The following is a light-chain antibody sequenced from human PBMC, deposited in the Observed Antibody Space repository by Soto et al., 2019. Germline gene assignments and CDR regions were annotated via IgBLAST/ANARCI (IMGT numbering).Light chain of an antibody. V-gene: IGKV3-20*01. J-gene: IGKJ4*01. CDR3: QQYGSSPLT. CDR2: DAS. Sequence: LTQSPDTLSLPPGERATLSCRASQSISSYLAWYQQKPGQAPRLLIYDASSRATGIPDRFTGSGSGTDFTLTISRLEPEDFAVYYCQQYGSSPLTFGGGTKVDIK. CDR1: QSISSY.